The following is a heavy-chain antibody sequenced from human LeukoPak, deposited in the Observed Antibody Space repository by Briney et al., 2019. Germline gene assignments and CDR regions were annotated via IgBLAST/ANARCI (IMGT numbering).Heavy chain of an antibody. CDR2: IIPIFGTA. CDR1: GGTFSSYA. V-gene: IGHV1-69*13. D-gene: IGHD3-3*01. Sequence: SVKVSCKASGGTFSSYAISWVRQAPGQGLEWMGGIIPIFGTANYAQKFQGRVTITADESTSTAYMELSSLRSEDTAVYYCARDLDFWSGYYDYWGQGTLVTVSS. J-gene: IGHJ4*02. CDR3: ARDLDFWSGYYDY.